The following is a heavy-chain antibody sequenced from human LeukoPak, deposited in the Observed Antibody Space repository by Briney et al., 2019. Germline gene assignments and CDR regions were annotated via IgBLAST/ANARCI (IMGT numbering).Heavy chain of an antibody. J-gene: IGHJ4*02. CDR1: GGTFSSYA. V-gene: IGHV1-69*05. D-gene: IGHD2-21*02. Sequence: GSSVKVSCKASGGTFSSYATSWVRHAPGQGLEWMVEIIPIFGTANYAQKFQGRVTITTDKSTSTAYMELSSLRSEDTAVYYCARGPAYCGGDCYPPPDYWGQGTLVTVSS. CDR2: IIPIFGTA. CDR3: ARGPAYCGGDCYPPPDY.